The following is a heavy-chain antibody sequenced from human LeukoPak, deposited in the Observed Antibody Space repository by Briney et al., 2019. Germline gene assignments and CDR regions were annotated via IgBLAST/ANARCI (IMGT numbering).Heavy chain of an antibody. Sequence: GGSLRLSCAASGFTFSNAWMSWVRQAPGKGLEWVGRIKSKTDGGTTDYAAPVKGRFTISRDDSKNTLYLQMNSLKTEDTAVYYCTTPFVFGYKFGFEARYWGQGSLVTVSS. J-gene: IGHJ4*02. V-gene: IGHV3-15*01. CDR2: IKSKTDGGTT. CDR3: TTPFVFGYKFGFEARY. D-gene: IGHD1-1*01. CDR1: GFTFSNAW.